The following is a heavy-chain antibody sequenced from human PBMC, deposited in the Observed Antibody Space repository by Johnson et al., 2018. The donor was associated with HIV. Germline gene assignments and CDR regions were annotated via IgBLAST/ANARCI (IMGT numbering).Heavy chain of an antibody. CDR3: ARGSTVTTLSGAFDI. D-gene: IGHD4-11*01. CDR2: IYSGGST. V-gene: IGHV3-66*01. Sequence: VQLVESGGGLVQPGGSLRLSCAASGFTVSSNYMSLVRQAPVKGLEWVSVIYSGGSTYYADSVKGRFTISRDNSKNTLYLQMNSLRADDTAVYYCARGSTVTTLSGAFDIWGQGTLVTVSS. CDR1: GFTVSSNY. J-gene: IGHJ3*02.